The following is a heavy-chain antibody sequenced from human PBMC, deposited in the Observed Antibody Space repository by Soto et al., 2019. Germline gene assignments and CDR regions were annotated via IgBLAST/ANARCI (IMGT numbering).Heavy chain of an antibody. J-gene: IGHJ4*02. CDR2: IYYSGST. CDR3: ARHRGYSSGFDY. V-gene: IGHV4-59*08. D-gene: IGHD6-19*01. Sequence: SETLSLTCTVSGGSISSYYWSWIRQPPGKGLEWIGYIYYSGSTTYNPSLKSRVTISLDTSKNQFSLKLSSVTAADTAVYYCARHRGYSSGFDYWGQGTLVTVSS. CDR1: GGSISSYY.